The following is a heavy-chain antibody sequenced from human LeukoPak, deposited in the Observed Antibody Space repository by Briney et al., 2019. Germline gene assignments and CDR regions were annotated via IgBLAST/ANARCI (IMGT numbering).Heavy chain of an antibody. Sequence: SGGSLRLSCAASGFTFDDYTMHWARQAPGKGLEWVSLITWDGITTYYADSVKGRFTISGDNSKNSLYLQMNSLRTEDTALYYCAKATYSSSWYMGYWGQGTLVTVSS. CDR1: GFTFDDYT. CDR3: AKATYSSSWYMGY. V-gene: IGHV3-43*01. CDR2: ITWDGITT. J-gene: IGHJ4*02. D-gene: IGHD6-13*01.